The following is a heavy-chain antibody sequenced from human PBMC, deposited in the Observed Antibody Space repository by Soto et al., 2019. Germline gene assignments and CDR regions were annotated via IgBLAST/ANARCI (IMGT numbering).Heavy chain of an antibody. CDR2: ISWNSGSI. D-gene: IGHD4-17*01. V-gene: IGHV3-9*01. CDR1: GFTFDDYA. J-gene: IGHJ1*01. CDR3: AKAPDDYGDSWYFQH. Sequence: GGSLRLSCAASGFTFDDYAMHWVRQAPGKGLEWVSGISWNSGSIGYADSVKGRFTISRDNAKNSLYLQMNSLRAEDTALYYCAKAPDDYGDSWYFQHWGQGTLVTVSS.